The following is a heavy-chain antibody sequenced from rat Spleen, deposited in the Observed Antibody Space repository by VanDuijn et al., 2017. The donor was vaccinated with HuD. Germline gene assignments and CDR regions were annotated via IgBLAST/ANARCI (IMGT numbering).Heavy chain of an antibody. CDR1: GLSFSNYY. CDR3: TQQLGDWFAY. D-gene: IGHD1-10*01. Sequence: EVQLVESGGGAVQPGRSMKLSCAASGLSFSNYYMAWVRQAPTKGLEWVASISYDGGSTYYRDSVKGRFTISRDNAKSSLYLQMDSLRSADTATYYCTQQLGDWFAYWGQGSLVTVSS. V-gene: IGHV5-20*01. J-gene: IGHJ3*01. CDR2: ISYDGGST.